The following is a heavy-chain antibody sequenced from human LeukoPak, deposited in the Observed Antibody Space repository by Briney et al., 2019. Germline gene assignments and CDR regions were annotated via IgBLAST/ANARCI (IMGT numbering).Heavy chain of an antibody. V-gene: IGHV3-53*01. D-gene: IGHD3-10*01. CDR2: IDGGSST. CDR1: GFTVSVNY. Sequence: GGSLRLSCAASGFTVSVNYMNWVRQAPGKGLEWVSVIDGGSSTDYADSVKGRFTISRDNSKNTLYLQMNSLRAEDTAVYYCAKGSSFMVRGVIINYWGQGTLVTVSS. J-gene: IGHJ4*02. CDR3: AKGSSFMVRGVIINY.